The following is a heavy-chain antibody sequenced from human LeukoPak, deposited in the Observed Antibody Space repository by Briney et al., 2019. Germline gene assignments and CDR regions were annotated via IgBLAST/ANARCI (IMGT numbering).Heavy chain of an antibody. CDR3: VKDLGRYRNNYFDY. CDR1: GFTFSSYA. Sequence: GGSLRLFCAASGFTFSSYAMSWVRQAPEKGLEWVSTISGSGGGTYYADSVKGRFTISRDDSKNTLYLQMNSLRAEDTAVYYCVKDLGRYRNNYFDYWGQGTLVTVSS. V-gene: IGHV3-23*01. J-gene: IGHJ4*02. D-gene: IGHD1-26*01. CDR2: ISGSGGGT.